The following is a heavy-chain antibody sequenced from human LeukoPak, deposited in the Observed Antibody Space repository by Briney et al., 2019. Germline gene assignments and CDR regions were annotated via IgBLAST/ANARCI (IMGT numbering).Heavy chain of an antibody. CDR1: GYTFTDYY. Sequence: GATVKISCKVSGYTFTDYYMHRVQQAPGKGLEWMGLVDPEDGETIYAEKFQGRVTITADTSTDTAYMELSSLRSEDTAVYYCATDLSSGPTVNYGMDVWGQGTTVTVSS. J-gene: IGHJ6*02. V-gene: IGHV1-69-2*01. CDR3: ATDLSSGPTVNYGMDV. CDR2: VDPEDGET. D-gene: IGHD3-22*01.